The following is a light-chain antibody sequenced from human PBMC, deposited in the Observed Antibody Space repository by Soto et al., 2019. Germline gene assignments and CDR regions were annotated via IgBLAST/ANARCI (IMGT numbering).Light chain of an antibody. J-gene: IGLJ2*01. CDR3: SSYTSSSILVV. Sequence: QSVLTQPASVSGSPGQSITISCTGTSSDVGGYKYVSWYQHHPGKAPKLMIYDVNNRPSGVSNRFSGSKSGNTASLTISGLQAEDEADYYCSSYTSSSILVVFGGGTQVTVL. V-gene: IGLV2-14*03. CDR1: SSDVGGYKY. CDR2: DVN.